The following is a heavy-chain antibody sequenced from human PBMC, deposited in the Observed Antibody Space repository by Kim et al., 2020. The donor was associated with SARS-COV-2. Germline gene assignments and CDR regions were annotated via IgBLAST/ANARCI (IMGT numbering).Heavy chain of an antibody. D-gene: IGHD1-20*01. Sequence: YRYNAGSVKGRIPHPKNNAKNSLYLQRNSLSAEDTAVYYCARVNWYFFDYWGQGTLVTVSS. V-gene: IGHV3-21*01. J-gene: IGHJ4*02. CDR2: YR. CDR3: ARVNWYFFDY.